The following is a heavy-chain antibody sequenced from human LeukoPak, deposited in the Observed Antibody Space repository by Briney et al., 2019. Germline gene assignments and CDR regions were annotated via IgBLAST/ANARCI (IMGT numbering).Heavy chain of an antibody. V-gene: IGHV4-59*08. CDR3: ASPRGDDSGGYYTWYFHH. CDR1: GGSISSYY. D-gene: IGHD3-22*01. J-gene: IGHJ1*01. CDR2: IYYSGST. Sequence: SETLSLTCTVSGGSISSYYWSWFRQPPGKGLEWIGYIYYSGSTNYNPSLKSRVTISVDTSKNQFSLKLSSVTAADTAVYFCASPRGDDSGGYYTWYFHHWGQGILVTVSS.